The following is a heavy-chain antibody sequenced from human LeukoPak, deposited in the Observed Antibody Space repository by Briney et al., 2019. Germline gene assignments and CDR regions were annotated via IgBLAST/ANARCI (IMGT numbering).Heavy chain of an antibody. Sequence: GESLKISCKGSGYSFTSYWIGWVRQMPGKGLEWMGIIYPGDSDTRYSPSFQGQVTISADKSISTAYLQWSSLKASDTAMYYWVNYYDSSGYDAFDIWGQGTMVTVSS. CDR2: IYPGDSDT. V-gene: IGHV5-51*01. CDR1: GYSFTSYW. D-gene: IGHD3-22*01. J-gene: IGHJ3*02. CDR3: VNYYDSSGYDAFDI.